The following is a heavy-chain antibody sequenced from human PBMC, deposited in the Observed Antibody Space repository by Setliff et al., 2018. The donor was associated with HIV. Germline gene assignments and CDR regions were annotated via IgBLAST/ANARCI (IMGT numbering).Heavy chain of an antibody. CDR3: ARGLPGGTADFFDI. D-gene: IGHD1-26*01. CDR2: IIPIYGTP. Sequence: SVKVSCKASGGTFSSYSINWVRQAPGQGLEWMGGIIPIYGTPIYAQKFQGRVTITADESTSTAYMELSSLRSEDTAFYFCARGLPGGTADFFDIWGQGTLVTVSS. J-gene: IGHJ4*02. CDR1: GGTFSSYS. V-gene: IGHV1-69*13.